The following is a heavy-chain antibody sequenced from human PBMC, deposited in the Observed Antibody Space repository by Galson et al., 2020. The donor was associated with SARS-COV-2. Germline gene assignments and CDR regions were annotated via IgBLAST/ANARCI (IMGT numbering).Heavy chain of an antibody. CDR1: GYTFDNHA. CDR2: ISVYNGNT. CDR3: VREGRSTVTNNWFDP. Sequence: ASVKVSCKASGYTFDNHALNWVRQAPGQGLEWMGWISVYNGNTNYAQKFQGRVTMTTDTSTSTAYMELRSLRSDDTAVYFCVREGRSTVTNNWFDPWGPGTLVTVSS. D-gene: IGHD4-4*01. J-gene: IGHJ5*02. V-gene: IGHV1-18*01.